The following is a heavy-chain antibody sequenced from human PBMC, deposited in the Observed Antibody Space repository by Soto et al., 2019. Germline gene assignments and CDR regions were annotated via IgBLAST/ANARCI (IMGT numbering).Heavy chain of an antibody. V-gene: IGHV1-69*12. CDR1: GGTFSNYA. J-gene: IGHJ5*02. Sequence: QVPLVQSGSEVKKPGSSVKVSCKSSGGTFSNYAITWVRQAPGQGLEWMGGIIPIFGTTNYAPKFQGRVTITEDESTRTAYMELSSLRSEDTAVYYCARGGWSGGSCYTDWFAPWGQGTLVTVSS. CDR2: IIPIFGTT. D-gene: IGHD2-15*01. CDR3: ARGGWSGGSCYTDWFAP.